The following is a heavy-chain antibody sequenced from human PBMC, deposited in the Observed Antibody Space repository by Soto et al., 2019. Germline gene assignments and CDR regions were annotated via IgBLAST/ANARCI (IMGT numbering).Heavy chain of an antibody. Sequence: SVKVSCKASGGTFSSYASSWVRQAPGQGLECTGGIIPIFGTANHAQKFQGRVTITADEATSTAYMELSSLASEGKAVSCCARGKGGPGSYDNDYWGQGT. CDR3: ARGKGGPGSYDNDY. J-gene: IGHJ4*02. CDR1: GGTFSSYA. V-gene: IGHV1-69*13. D-gene: IGHD3-10*01. CDR2: IIPIFGTA.